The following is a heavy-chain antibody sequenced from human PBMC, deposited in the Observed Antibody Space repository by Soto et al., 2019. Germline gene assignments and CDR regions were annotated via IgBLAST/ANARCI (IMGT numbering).Heavy chain of an antibody. CDR1: GGSISSGGYS. Sequence: LSLTCAVSGGSISSGGYSLSWIRQPPGKGLEWIGYTYYTGSTYYNPSLKSRVTISVDRSKNQFSLRLSSVTAADTAVYYCARTLLNYSNLNPEDLDVCGQGTTVTVSS. CDR2: TYYTGST. J-gene: IGHJ6*02. V-gene: IGHV4-30-2*01. D-gene: IGHD3-10*01. CDR3: ARTLLNYSNLNPEDLDV.